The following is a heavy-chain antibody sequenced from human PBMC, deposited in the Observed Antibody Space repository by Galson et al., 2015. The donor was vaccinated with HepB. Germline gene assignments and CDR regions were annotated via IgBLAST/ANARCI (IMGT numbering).Heavy chain of an antibody. D-gene: IGHD3-22*01. J-gene: IGHJ4*02. CDR1: GFSVSGNH. CDR2: IYSGGST. V-gene: IGHV3-66*01. Sequence: SLRLSCAASGFSVSGNHMSWVRQAPGKGLEWVSLIYSGGSTYYADSVKGRFTISKDNSKNTLYLQMNSLRAEDTAVYYCARTDYYYDSSAYFYFDYWGQGTLVTVSS. CDR3: ARTDYYYDSSAYFYFDY.